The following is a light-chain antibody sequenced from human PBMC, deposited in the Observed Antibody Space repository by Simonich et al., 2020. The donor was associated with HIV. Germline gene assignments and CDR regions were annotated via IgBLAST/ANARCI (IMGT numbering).Light chain of an antibody. CDR3: QQYYSIPLT. CDR2: WAS. CDR1: QSVLSSSNNKNS. V-gene: IGKV4-1*01. J-gene: IGKJ4*01. Sequence: DIVMTQSPDSLAVSLGERATINCKSSQSVLSSSNNKNSLVWYQQKPGQPPKLLIYWASTRESGVPDRFSGSGSGTDFTLTISSLQAEDVAVYYCQQYYSIPLTFGGGNKVEIK.